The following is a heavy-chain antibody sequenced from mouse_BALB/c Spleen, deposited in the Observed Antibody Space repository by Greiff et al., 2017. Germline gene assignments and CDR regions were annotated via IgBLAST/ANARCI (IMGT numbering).Heavy chain of an antibody. J-gene: IGHJ4*01. CDR3: SYGNYVWAMDY. D-gene: IGHD2-1*01. V-gene: IGHV1-5*01. CDR2: IYPGNSDT. CDR1: GYTFTSYW. Sequence: VQLKESGTVLARPGASVKMSCKASGYTFTSYWMHWVKQRPGQGLEWIGAIYPGNSDTSYNQKFKGKAKLTAVTSTSTAYMELSSLTNEDSAVYYCSYGNYVWAMDYWGQGTSVTVSS.